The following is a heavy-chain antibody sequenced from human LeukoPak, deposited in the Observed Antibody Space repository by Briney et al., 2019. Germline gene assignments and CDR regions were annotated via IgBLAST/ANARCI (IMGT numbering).Heavy chain of an antibody. J-gene: IGHJ4*02. CDR1: GYSFTTYW. V-gene: IGHV5-51*01. Sequence: GESLKIPCRVSGYSFTTYWIAWVRQMPGQGLEWLGMMYPADSDTRYSPSFQGQVTISADKSLSTVYLQWSSLTASDSAMYYCAGRGFDCNCDYWGQGTLVTVSS. D-gene: IGHD3-9*01. CDR3: AGRGFDCNCDY. CDR2: MYPADSDT.